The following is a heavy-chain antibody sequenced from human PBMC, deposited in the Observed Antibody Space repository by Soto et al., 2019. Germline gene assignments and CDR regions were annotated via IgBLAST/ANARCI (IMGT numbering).Heavy chain of an antibody. Sequence: SETLSLTCAVYGGSFSGYYWSWIRQPPGKGLEWIGEINHSGSTNYNPSLKSRVTISVDTSKNQFSLKLSSVTAADTAVYYCARGHYYDSSPPYAFDIWGQGTMVTVSS. D-gene: IGHD3-22*01. V-gene: IGHV4-34*01. CDR2: INHSGST. J-gene: IGHJ3*02. CDR1: GGSFSGYY. CDR3: ARGHYYDSSPPYAFDI.